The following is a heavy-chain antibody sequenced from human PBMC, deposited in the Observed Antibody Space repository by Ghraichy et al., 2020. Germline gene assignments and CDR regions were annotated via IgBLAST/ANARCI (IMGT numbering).Heavy chain of an antibody. J-gene: IGHJ4*02. CDR3: AREHRRVPRIVGANYYFDY. Sequence: SQTLSLTCTVSGASITNYYWTWIRQTAGKGLEWIGRVHSSGTTDYNPSLKSQVTISIDTSKNQFSLTVTSVTAADTGVYFCAREHRRVPRIVGANYYFDYWGQGSVVTVSS. V-gene: IGHV4-4*07. D-gene: IGHD1-26*01. CDR2: VHSSGTT. CDR1: GASITNYY.